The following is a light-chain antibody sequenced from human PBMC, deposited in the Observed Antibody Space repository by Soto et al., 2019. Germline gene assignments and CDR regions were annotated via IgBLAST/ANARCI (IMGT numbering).Light chain of an antibody. CDR3: AAWDDNLSGHVL. J-gene: IGLJ2*01. Sequence: QYVLTQPPSASGTPGQRCTISCSGSSSNIGSNYVSWYQQLPGTAPKLLIYSNNLRPSGVPDRFSGSKSGTSASLAISGLQSEDEAHYYCAAWDDNLSGHVLLGGGTKLTVL. V-gene: IGLV1-47*02. CDR1: SSNIGSNY. CDR2: SNN.